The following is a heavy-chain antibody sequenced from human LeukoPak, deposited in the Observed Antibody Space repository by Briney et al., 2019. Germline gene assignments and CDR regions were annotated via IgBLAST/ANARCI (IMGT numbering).Heavy chain of an antibody. D-gene: IGHD5-12*01. CDR1: GFTVSDNY. J-gene: IGHJ4*02. CDR3: AKASGYVLYYFDY. CDR2: IYRGGNA. Sequence: GGSLRLSCAISGFTVSDNYMSWVRQAPGKGLEWVSIIYRGGNAYYADSVRGRFTISRDNSKNTLYLQMNSLRAEDTAVYYCAKASGYVLYYFDYWGQGTLVTVSS. V-gene: IGHV3-53*01.